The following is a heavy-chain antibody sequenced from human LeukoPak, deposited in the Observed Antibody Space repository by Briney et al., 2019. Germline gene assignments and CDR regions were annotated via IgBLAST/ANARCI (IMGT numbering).Heavy chain of an antibody. V-gene: IGHV4-59*01. CDR3: ARWTWGNFDY. J-gene: IGHJ4*02. CDR2: IYYSGST. Sequence: SETLSLTCTVSGGSISSYYWSWIRQPPGKGLEWIGYIYYSGSTNHNPSLKSRVTTSVDTSKNQFSLKLSSVTAADTAVYYCARWTWGNFDYWGQGTLVTVSS. CDR1: GGSISSYY. D-gene: IGHD3-16*01.